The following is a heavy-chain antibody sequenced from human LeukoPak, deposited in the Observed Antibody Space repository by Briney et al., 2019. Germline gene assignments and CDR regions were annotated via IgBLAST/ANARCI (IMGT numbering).Heavy chain of an antibody. Sequence: GSLRLSCAASGFTFNTYAIYWVRQAPGKGLEWVSGICGSGGCTYYADSVKGRFTISRDNSKNTVYLQTNSLTADDTAVYYCAKTTVGYSSGRYPGWPADCWGQGTLVTVSP. D-gene: IGHD6-19*01. CDR2: ICGSGGCT. CDR1: GFTFNTYA. J-gene: IGHJ4*02. V-gene: IGHV3-23*01. CDR3: AKTTVGYSSGRYPGWPADC.